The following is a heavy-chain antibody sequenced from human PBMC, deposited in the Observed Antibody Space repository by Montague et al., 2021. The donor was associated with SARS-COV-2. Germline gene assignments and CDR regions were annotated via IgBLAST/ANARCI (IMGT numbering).Heavy chain of an antibody. J-gene: IGHJ4*02. D-gene: IGHD3-9*01. CDR1: HGSTSSSSYY. Sequence: SETLSLTCTVSHGSTSSSSYYWGWIRQPPGKGLEWIGGIYHTGRTYNNPSLKGRVTLSVGTSRNQFSLKVSSVTAAETAMYYCAVVDILTGYSLNYWGQGTLVTVSS. CDR3: AVVDILTGYSLNY. CDR2: IYHTGRT. V-gene: IGHV4-39*01.